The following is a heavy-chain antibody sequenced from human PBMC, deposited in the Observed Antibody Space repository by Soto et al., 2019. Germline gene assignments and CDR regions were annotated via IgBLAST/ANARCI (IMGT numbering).Heavy chain of an antibody. J-gene: IGHJ6*02. CDR3: ARLPYYDILTGYYKDYYYYGMDV. CDR2: IYYSGST. CDR1: GGSISSYY. D-gene: IGHD3-9*01. Sequence: PSETLSLTCTVSGGSISSYYWSWIRQPPGKGLEWIGYIYYSGSTNYNPSLKSRVTISVDTSKNQFSLKLSSVTAADTAVYYCARLPYYDILTGYYKDYYYYGMDVWGQGTTVTVSS. V-gene: IGHV4-59*08.